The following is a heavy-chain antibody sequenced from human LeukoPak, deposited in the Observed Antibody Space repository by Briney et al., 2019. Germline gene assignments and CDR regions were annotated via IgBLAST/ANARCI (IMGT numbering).Heavy chain of an antibody. J-gene: IGHJ4*02. Sequence: GGSLRLSCAASGFTFSSYAMHWVRQAPGKGLEWVAVISYDGSNKYYADSVKGRFTISRDNSKNTLYLQMNSLRAEDTAVYYCARGSYDFWSGAFDYWGQGTLVTVSS. V-gene: IGHV3-30-3*01. D-gene: IGHD3-3*01. CDR3: ARGSYDFWSGAFDY. CDR2: ISYDGSNK. CDR1: GFTFSSYA.